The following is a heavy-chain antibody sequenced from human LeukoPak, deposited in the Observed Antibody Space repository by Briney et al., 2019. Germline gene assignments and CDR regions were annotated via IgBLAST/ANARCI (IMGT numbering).Heavy chain of an antibody. CDR1: GYTFTGYY. CDR3: ARVREEYYYDSSGYSWNY. CDR2: INPNSGGT. Sequence: ASVKVSCKASGYTFTGYYMHWVRQAPGQGLEWMGRINPNSGGTNYAQKFQGRVTMTRDTSISTAYMELSRLRSDDTAVYYCARVREEYYYDSSGYSWNYWGQGTLVTVSS. J-gene: IGHJ4*02. V-gene: IGHV1-2*06. D-gene: IGHD3-22*01.